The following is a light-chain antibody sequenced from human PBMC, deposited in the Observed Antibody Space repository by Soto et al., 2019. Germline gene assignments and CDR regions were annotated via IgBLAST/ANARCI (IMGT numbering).Light chain of an antibody. J-gene: IGLJ2*01. CDR2: EGS. V-gene: IGLV2-23*01. Sequence: QSALTQPASVSGSPGQSITISCTGTSSDVGSYNLVSWYQQHPGKAPKLMIYEGSKRPSGVSNRFSGSKSGNTASLTISGLQAEKEADYYCCSYAGSSTDVVFGGGTKLTVL. CDR3: CSYAGSSTDVV. CDR1: SSDVGSYNL.